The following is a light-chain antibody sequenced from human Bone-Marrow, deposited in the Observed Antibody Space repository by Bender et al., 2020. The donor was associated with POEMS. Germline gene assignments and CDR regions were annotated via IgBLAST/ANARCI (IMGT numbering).Light chain of an antibody. CDR3: QTGDSTKYV. J-gene: IGLJ1*01. CDR1: KLEDRY. V-gene: IGLV3-1*01. CDR2: ENR. Sequence: SYDLTQPPSVSVSPGQTASITCSGHKLEDRYVCWFQQKPGQSPVLVMYENRKRPAGIAERFAGSNAGNAATLTISGTQAMDEADYFCQTGDSTKYVFGTGTTVTVL.